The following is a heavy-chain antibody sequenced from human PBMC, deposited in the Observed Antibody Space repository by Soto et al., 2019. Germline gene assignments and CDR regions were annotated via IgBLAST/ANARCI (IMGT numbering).Heavy chain of an antibody. D-gene: IGHD3-3*01. Sequence: QVQLVESGGGVVQPGRSLRLSCAASGFTFSSYGMHWVRQAPGKGLEWVAVIWYDGSNKYYADSVKGRFTISRDNSKNTLYLQMNSLRAEDTAVYYCARDLYYDFWSGYGNYYYYGMDVWGQGTTVTVSS. V-gene: IGHV3-33*01. CDR1: GFTFSSYG. CDR3: ARDLYYDFWSGYGNYYYYGMDV. J-gene: IGHJ6*02. CDR2: IWYDGSNK.